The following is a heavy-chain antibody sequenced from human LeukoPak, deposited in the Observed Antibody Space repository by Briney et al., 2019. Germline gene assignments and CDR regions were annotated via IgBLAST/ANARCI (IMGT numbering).Heavy chain of an antibody. CDR3: ARGPAMVRGVNWFDP. Sequence: SETLSLTCAVYGGSFSGYCWSWIRQPPGKGLEWIGEINHSGSTNYNPSLKSRVTISVDTSKNQFSLKLSSVTAADTAVYYCARGPAMVRGVNWFDPWGQGTLVTVSP. V-gene: IGHV4-34*01. J-gene: IGHJ5*02. D-gene: IGHD3-10*01. CDR1: GGSFSGYC. CDR2: INHSGST.